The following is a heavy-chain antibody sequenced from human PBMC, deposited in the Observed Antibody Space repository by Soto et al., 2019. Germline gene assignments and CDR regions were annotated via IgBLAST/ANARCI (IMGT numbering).Heavy chain of an antibody. CDR3: ARASGPFDY. J-gene: IGHJ4*02. Sequence: EVHLLESGGGLVQPGGSLRLSCAASGFTFNNYAMNWVRQAPGKGLEWVSGISAGVGTTFYADSVKGRFTISRDSSRNTLYLQMNSLRAEDTAVYYCARASGPFDYWGQGTLVTVSS. D-gene: IGHD3-3*01. CDR1: GFTFNNYA. CDR2: ISAGVGTT. V-gene: IGHV3-23*01.